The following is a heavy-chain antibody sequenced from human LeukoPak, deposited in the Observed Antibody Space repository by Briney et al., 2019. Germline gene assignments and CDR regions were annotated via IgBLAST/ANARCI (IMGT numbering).Heavy chain of an antibody. CDR1: GGSISSGDYY. J-gene: IGHJ5*02. CDR3: ARGVEWLIPPGFDP. D-gene: IGHD3-3*01. CDR2: IYYREST. Sequence: SQTLSLTCTVSGGSISSGDYYWSWIRQPPGRGLEWIGYIYYRESTYYNPSPKSPVPISGDTSKNKFCLTVGSLTAADTAVYYCARGVEWLIPPGFDPWGQGTLVTVSS. V-gene: IGHV4-30-4*08.